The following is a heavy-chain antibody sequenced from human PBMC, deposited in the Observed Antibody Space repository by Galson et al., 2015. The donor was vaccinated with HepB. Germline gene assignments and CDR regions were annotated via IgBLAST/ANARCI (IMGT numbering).Heavy chain of an antibody. CDR2: IWLDGSNK. D-gene: IGHD3-3*01. CDR3: ARAPTMEWLLDY. Sequence: SLRLSCAASGFSMSNYGMHWVRQAPGKGLEWVAVIWLDGSNKYYRDSVKGRFTISRDISKNTLYLQMNSLRVEDTAVYYCARAPTMEWLLDYWGQGTLVTVSS. CDR1: GFSMSNYG. V-gene: IGHV3-33*01. J-gene: IGHJ4*02.